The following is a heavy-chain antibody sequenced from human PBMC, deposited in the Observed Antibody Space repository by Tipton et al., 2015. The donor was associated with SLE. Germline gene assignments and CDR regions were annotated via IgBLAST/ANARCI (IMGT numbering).Heavy chain of an antibody. Sequence: TLSLTCTVSGGSVTSGSYYWSWTRQPAGKGLEWLGHIYRDGSANYNPSFQSRVTILLDTSKNQFSLRLNFVTAADTALYYCAGGGVATMGGYAFEIWGQGTMVTVSS. CDR2: IYRDGSA. CDR1: GGSVTSGSYY. V-gene: IGHV4-61*09. J-gene: IGHJ3*02. D-gene: IGHD5-12*01. CDR3: AGGGVATMGGYAFEI.